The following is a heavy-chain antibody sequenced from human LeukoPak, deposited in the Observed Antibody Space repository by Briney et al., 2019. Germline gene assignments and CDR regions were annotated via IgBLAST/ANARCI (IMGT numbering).Heavy chain of an antibody. CDR3: ARYDGGSSPD. CDR1: GFTFSSYN. CDR2: ISGHSKYI. D-gene: IGHD1-26*01. Sequence: GGSLRLSCAASGFTFSSYNMNWVRQPPGKGLEWVSSISGHSKYIYYADSVKGRFSISRDNAKNSLYLQMDSLTAEDTAVYYCARYDGGSSPDWGQGTLVTVSS. J-gene: IGHJ4*02. V-gene: IGHV3-21*01.